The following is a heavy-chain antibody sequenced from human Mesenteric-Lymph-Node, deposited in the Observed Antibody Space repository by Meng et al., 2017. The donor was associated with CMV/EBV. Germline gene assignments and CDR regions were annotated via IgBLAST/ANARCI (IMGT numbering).Heavy chain of an antibody. V-gene: IGHV1-18*01. D-gene: IGHD3-3*01. CDR1: GYTFTSYG. Sequence: ASVKVSCKASGYTFTSYGISWVRQAPGQGLEWMGWISAYNGNTNYAQKLQGRVTMTTDTSTSTAYMEVRSLRSDDTAVYYCAREEDYDFWSGYRNPFRYWGQGTLVTVSS. CDR2: ISAYNGNT. J-gene: IGHJ4*02. CDR3: AREEDYDFWSGYRNPFRY.